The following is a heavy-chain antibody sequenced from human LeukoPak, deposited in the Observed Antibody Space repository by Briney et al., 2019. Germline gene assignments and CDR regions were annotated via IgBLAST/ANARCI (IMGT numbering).Heavy chain of an antibody. CDR1: DGSISTGDYY. CDR3: AREGDGSGFLQH. V-gene: IGHV4-30-4*08. CDR2: IYYTGST. D-gene: IGHD3-22*01. Sequence: SETLSLTCTVSDGSISTGDYYWSWIRQPPGKGLEWIGCIYYTGSTYYNPSLKSRVTISVETSRTQFSLKLDSVTAADTAVYYCAREGDGSGFLQHWGQGTLVTVSS. J-gene: IGHJ1*01.